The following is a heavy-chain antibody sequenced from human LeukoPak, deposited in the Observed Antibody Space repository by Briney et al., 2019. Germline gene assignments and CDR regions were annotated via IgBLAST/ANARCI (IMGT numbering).Heavy chain of an antibody. Sequence: SETLSLTCTVSGGSISTSNYYWGWIRQPPGKGLEWIGNIFYSGSTYYSPSLRSRVTISLDTSRNQFSLKLNSVTAADTAVYYCARDKYSSGWYTGYMDVWGKGTTVTISS. CDR3: ARDKYSSGWYTGYMDV. V-gene: IGHV4-39*07. D-gene: IGHD6-19*01. CDR2: IFYSGST. CDR1: GGSISTSNYY. J-gene: IGHJ6*03.